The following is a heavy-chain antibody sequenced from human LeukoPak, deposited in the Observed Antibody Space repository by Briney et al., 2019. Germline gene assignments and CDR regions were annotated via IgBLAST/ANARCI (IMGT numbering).Heavy chain of an antibody. CDR1: GGSISSGGYY. J-gene: IGHJ4*02. V-gene: IGHV4-31*03. CDR2: IYYSGST. D-gene: IGHD3-22*01. CDR3: ARPGVYYDSSGSISFDY. Sequence: SETLSLTCTVSGGSISSGGYYWSWIRQHPGKGLEWIGYIYYSGSTYYNPSLKSRVTISVDTSKNQFSLKLSSVTAADTAVYYCARPGVYYDSSGSISFDYWGQGTLVTVSS.